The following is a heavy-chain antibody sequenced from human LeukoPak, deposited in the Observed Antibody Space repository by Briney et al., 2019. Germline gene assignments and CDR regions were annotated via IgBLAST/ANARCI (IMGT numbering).Heavy chain of an antibody. D-gene: IGHD3-22*01. Sequence: GGSLRLSCAASGFTFSSHAMSWVRQASGKGLEWVSSIRGSGGNTYYADSVKGRFTISRDNFENTLYLQMNSLRAEDTAVHYCGKDYYDSSIFSAPHLLACWGQGTLVTVSS. CDR3: GKDYYDSSIFSAPHLLAC. CDR1: GFTFSSHA. V-gene: IGHV3-23*01. CDR2: IRGSGGNT. J-gene: IGHJ4*02.